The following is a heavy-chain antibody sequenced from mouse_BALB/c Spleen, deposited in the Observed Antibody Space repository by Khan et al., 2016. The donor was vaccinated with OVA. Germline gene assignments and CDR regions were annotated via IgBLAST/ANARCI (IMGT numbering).Heavy chain of an antibody. CDR2: IFPNNGDT. CDR3: ARSGYGSFAF. CDR1: GYTFTDYI. Sequence: VRLQQSGPELVKPGASVKISCRASGYTFTDYIMDWVKQSHGKSLEWIGYIFPNNGDTGYNQKFKTKATLTVDSSSNTAYMELRSLTSEDSAIYYCARSGYGSFAFWGQGTLVTISA. J-gene: IGHJ3*01. V-gene: IGHV1S29*02. D-gene: IGHD1-2*01.